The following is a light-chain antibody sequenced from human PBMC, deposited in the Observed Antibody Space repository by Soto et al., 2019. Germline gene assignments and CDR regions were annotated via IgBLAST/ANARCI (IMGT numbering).Light chain of an antibody. J-gene: IGLJ1*01. CDR3: SSYSSSSSYV. Sequence: QSALTQPASVSGSPGQSLTISCTGTTSDIGFYDYVSWYQQYPGKAPKLLIYGVTIRPSGISNRFSGSKSGSTASLTISGLRDEDEADYYCSSYSSSSSYVFRTGTKVTVL. V-gene: IGLV2-14*01. CDR1: TSDIGFYDY. CDR2: GVT.